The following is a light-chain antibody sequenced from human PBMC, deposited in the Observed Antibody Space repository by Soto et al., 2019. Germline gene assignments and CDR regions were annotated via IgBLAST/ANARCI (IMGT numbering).Light chain of an antibody. CDR1: QSVSSSY. CDR3: QQYGSSTGWT. J-gene: IGKJ1*01. CDR2: GAS. V-gene: IGKV3-20*01. Sequence: EIVMTQSPATLSVSPGERATLSCRAIQSVSSSYLAWYQQKPGQAPRLLIYGASSRATGIPDRFSGSGSGTDFTLTISRLEPEDFAVYYCQQYGSSTGWTFGQGTKVDIK.